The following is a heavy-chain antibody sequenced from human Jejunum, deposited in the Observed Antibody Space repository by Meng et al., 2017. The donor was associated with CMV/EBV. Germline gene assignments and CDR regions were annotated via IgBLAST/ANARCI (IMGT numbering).Heavy chain of an antibody. D-gene: IGHD2-2*01. CDR2: IIPVLGVA. CDR1: GSAVNSYS. V-gene: IGHV1-69*10. CDR3: AGEYQLLNTPYFES. J-gene: IGHJ4*02. Sequence: SGSAVNSYSISWVRQAPGQGLEWLGEIIPVLGVAKFAQKFQGRVTITADKSTSTAYLELSSLTTEDTAVYYCAGEYQLLNTPYFESWGQGTLVTVSS.